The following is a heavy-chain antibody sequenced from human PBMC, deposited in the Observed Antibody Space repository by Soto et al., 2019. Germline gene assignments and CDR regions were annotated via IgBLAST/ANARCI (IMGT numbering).Heavy chain of an antibody. D-gene: IGHD3-22*01. CDR1: GDSVSSNSAA. CDR3: ASPYYYDSSGGDY. CDR2: TYYRSKWYN. J-gene: IGHJ4*02. Sequence: SQTLSLTCAISGDSVSSNSAAWNWIRQSPSRGLEWLGRTYYRSKWYNDYAVSVKSRITINPDTSKNQFSLKLSSVTAADTAVYYCASPYYYDSSGGDYWGQGTLVTVSS. V-gene: IGHV6-1*01.